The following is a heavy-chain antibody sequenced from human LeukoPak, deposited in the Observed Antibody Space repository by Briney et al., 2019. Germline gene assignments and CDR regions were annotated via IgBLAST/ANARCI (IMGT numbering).Heavy chain of an antibody. CDR3: ARHNAHSSSWTDNWSDP. J-gene: IGHJ5*02. V-gene: IGHV5-10-1*01. CDR1: GYSFTSYW. CDR2: IDPSDSYT. D-gene: IGHD6-13*01. Sequence: GESLKISCKGSGYSFTSYWISWVRQMPGKGLEWMGRIDPSDSYTNYSPSFQGHVTISADKSISTAYLQWSSLKASDTAMYYCARHNAHSSSWTDNWSDPWGQGTLVTVSS.